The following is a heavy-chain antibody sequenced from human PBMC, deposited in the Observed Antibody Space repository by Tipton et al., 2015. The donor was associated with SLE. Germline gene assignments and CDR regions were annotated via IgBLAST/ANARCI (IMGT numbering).Heavy chain of an antibody. V-gene: IGHV4-59*08. CDR1: GGSISNFY. CDR3: ARGPGSKSGEAFDI. D-gene: IGHD1-26*01. CDR2: SYYGRTT. J-gene: IGHJ3*02. Sequence: TLSLTCTVSGGSISNFYYSWIRQPPGKGLEWIGYSYYGRTTNYNPSLKSRVTMSIDTSKNQFFLRLTSVAAADTAVYYCARGPGSKSGEAFDIWGQGTMVTVSS.